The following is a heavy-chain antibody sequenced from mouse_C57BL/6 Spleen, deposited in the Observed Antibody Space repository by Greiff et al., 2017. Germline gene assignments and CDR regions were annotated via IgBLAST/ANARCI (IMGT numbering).Heavy chain of an antibody. CDR2: ISYDGSN. D-gene: IGHD2-4*01. Sequence: EVKLVESGPGLVKPSQSLSLTCSVTGYSITSGYYWNWIRQFPGNKLEWMGYISYDGSNNYNPSLKNRIPITRDTSKNQFFLKLNSVTTEYTATYYCAREGIYYDYGGSYYYAMDYWGQGTSVTVSS. CDR1: GYSITSGYY. J-gene: IGHJ4*01. CDR3: AREGIYYDYGGSYYYAMDY. V-gene: IGHV3-6*01.